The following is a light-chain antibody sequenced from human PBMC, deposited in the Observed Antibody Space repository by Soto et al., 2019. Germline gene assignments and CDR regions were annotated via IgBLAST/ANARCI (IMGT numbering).Light chain of an antibody. J-gene: IGKJ5*01. CDR1: QSVSNTY. V-gene: IGKV3-20*01. CDR3: QQYGSSPPIT. CDR2: GAS. Sequence: EIVLTQSPGTLSLSPGERATLSCRASQSVSNTYLAWYQQKPGQAPRLLIYGASSRATGIPDRFTGSGSGTDFTLTIARLEPADYAVYYCQQYGSSPPITFGQGTRLDIK.